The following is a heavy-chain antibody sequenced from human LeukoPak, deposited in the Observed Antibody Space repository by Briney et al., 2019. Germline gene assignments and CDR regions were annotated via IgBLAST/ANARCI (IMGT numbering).Heavy chain of an antibody. CDR2: ISSKAYGGTT. J-gene: IGHJ4*02. Sequence: GGSLRLSCTASGFTFGDYAMSWVRQAPGKGLEWVGFISSKAYGGTTEYAASVKGRFTISRDDSKSIAYLQMNSLKTDDTAVYYCTRANSGAYFLDYWGQGTLVTVSS. CDR1: GFTFGDYA. CDR3: TRANSGAYFLDY. D-gene: IGHD6-19*01. V-gene: IGHV3-49*04.